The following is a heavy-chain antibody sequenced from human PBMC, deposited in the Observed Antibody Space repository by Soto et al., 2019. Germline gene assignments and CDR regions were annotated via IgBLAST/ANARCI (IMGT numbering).Heavy chain of an antibody. CDR1: GFTFSSYA. CDR3: AKVSPAMVRGVIGAALDY. D-gene: IGHD3-10*01. CDR2: ISGSGGST. Sequence: GGSLRLSCAASGFTFSSYAMSWVRQAPGKGLEWVSAISGSGGSTYYADSVKGRFTISRDNSKNTLYLQMNSLRAEDTAVYYCAKVSPAMVRGVIGAALDYWGQGTLVTVSS. V-gene: IGHV3-23*01. J-gene: IGHJ4*02.